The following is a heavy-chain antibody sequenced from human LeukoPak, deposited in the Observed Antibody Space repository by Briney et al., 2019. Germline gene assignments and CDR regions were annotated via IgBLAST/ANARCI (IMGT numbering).Heavy chain of an antibody. CDR1: GGSFSGYY. Sequence: PSETLSLTCAVYGGSFSGYYWSWIRQPPGKGLEWIGEIYHSGSTNYNPSLKSRVTISVDKSKNQFSLKLSSVTAADTAVYYCARRSMAYYDFWSGYYNINWFDPWGQGTLVTVSS. V-gene: IGHV4-34*01. D-gene: IGHD3-3*01. CDR3: ARRSMAYYDFWSGYYNINWFDP. CDR2: IYHSGST. J-gene: IGHJ5*02.